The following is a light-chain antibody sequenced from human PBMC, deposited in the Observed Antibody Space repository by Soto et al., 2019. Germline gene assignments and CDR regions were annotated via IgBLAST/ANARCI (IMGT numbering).Light chain of an antibody. CDR1: NSDVGGYNY. CDR3: SSYTSSSTLV. J-gene: IGLJ1*01. V-gene: IGLV2-14*01. CDR2: EVS. Sequence: QSALTQPASVSGSPGQSITISCTGTNSDVGGYNYVSWYQQHPGKAPELMIYEVSNRPSGVSNRFSGSKSGNTASLTISGLQAEDEADYYCSSYTSSSTLVFGTGTKVTVL.